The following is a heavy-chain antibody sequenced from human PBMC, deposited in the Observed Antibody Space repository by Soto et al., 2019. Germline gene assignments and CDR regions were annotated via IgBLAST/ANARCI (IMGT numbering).Heavy chain of an antibody. Sequence: SETLSLTCTVSGGSISSYYWIWIRQPPGKGLEWIGYIYYSGSTNYNPSLKSRVTISVDTSKNQFSLKLSSVTAADTAVYYCAREHGDYSALGRNWCDPWGQGTLVTVS. CDR2: IYYSGST. D-gene: IGHD4-17*01. J-gene: IGHJ5*02. V-gene: IGHV4-59*12. CDR3: AREHGDYSALGRNWCDP. CDR1: GGSISSYY.